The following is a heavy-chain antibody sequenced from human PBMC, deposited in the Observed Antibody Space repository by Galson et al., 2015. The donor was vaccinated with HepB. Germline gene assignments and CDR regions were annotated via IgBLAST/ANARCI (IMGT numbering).Heavy chain of an antibody. D-gene: IGHD4-17*01. CDR2: ISGSDNSI. J-gene: IGHJ2*01. Sequence: SLRLSCAASGFTFTNYAMSWVRQTPGKGLEWVSSISGSDNSIYYAGSVKGRFTISRDNSKNTLYLQLNSLRAEDTAVYYCAKDDTTADWYFDLWGRGTLVTVSS. CDR1: GFTFTNYA. V-gene: IGHV3-23*01. CDR3: AKDDTTADWYFDL.